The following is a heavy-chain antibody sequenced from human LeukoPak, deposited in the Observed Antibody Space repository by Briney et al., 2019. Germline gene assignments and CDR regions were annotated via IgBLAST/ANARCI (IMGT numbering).Heavy chain of an antibody. V-gene: IGHV3-23*01. CDR1: GFTFSSYA. J-gene: IGHJ6*03. D-gene: IGHD3-22*01. Sequence: GGSLRLSCAASGFTFSSYAMSWVRQAPGEGLEWVSAISGSGGSTYYADSVKGRFTISRDNSKNTLYLQMNSLRAEDTAVYYCARVIDSSGYYYDYYYYMDVWGKGTTVTVSS. CDR2: ISGSGGST. CDR3: ARVIDSSGYYYDYYYYMDV.